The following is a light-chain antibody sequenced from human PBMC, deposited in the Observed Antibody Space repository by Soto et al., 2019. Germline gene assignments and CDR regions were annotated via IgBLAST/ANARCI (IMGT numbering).Light chain of an antibody. CDR2: DND. J-gene: IGLJ3*02. V-gene: IGLV1-51*01. Sequence: QSVLTQPPSMSAAPGQKVTISCTGTMSSSDANQVSWYQQFPGTVPKLLIFDNDKRPSGIPDRFSGSKSGTSATLDISGLQTGDEAVYYCGTRDSKLSGDWVFGGGTKVTVL. CDR1: MSSSDANQ. CDR3: GTRDSKLSGDWV.